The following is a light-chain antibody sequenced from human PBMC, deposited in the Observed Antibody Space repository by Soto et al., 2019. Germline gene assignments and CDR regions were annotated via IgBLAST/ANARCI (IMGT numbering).Light chain of an antibody. CDR1: SSDFGGYNY. CDR3: SSYTSSSTYVV. CDR2: DII. V-gene: IGLV2-14*03. Sequence: QSVLTQPASVSGSPGRSITISCTGTSSDFGGYNYVSWYQQHPGKAPKLMIYDIINRPSGVSNRFSGSKSGNSASLTISGLQAEDEADYYCSSYTSSSTYVVFGGGTKVTVL. J-gene: IGLJ2*01.